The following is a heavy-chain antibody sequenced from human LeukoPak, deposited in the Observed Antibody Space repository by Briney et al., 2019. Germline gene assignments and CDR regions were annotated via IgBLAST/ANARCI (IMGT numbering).Heavy chain of an antibody. V-gene: IGHV3-21*01. J-gene: IGHJ4*02. CDR1: GFTFISYT. CDR3: TRDHDYGDFDY. Sequence: GRSLRLSCAASGFTFISYTMNWVRQAPGKGLEWVSSISSSSYIYYADSVKGRFTISRDNAKNSLSLQMNSLRAEDTAVYYCTRDHDYGDFDYWGQGTLVTVSS. D-gene: IGHD4-17*01. CDR2: ISSSSYI.